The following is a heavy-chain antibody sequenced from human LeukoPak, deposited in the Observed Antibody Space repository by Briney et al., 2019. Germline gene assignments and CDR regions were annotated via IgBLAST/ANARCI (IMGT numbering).Heavy chain of an antibody. J-gene: IGHJ4*02. CDR1: GFTFSSYA. Sequence: GGSLRLSCAASGFTFSSYAMHWVRQAPGKGLVWVSRIDSDGSSTSYAVSVKGRFTISRDNAKNTLYLQMNSLRADDTAVYYCTRGPAYHFDSWGQGTLVTVSS. CDR2: IDSDGSST. V-gene: IGHV3-74*01. CDR3: TRGPAYHFDS.